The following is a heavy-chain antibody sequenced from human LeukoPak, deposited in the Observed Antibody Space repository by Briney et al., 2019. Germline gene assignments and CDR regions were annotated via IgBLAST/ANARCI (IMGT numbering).Heavy chain of an antibody. V-gene: IGHV3-74*01. CDR2: INSDGSST. Sequence: PGGSLRLSCAASGFTFSTTWMHGVRQVPGRGLVWISRINSDGSSTIYADSVKGRFTISRDNAKNMLYLQMNSLRVEDTAVYYCARDRYYAIDYWGQGTLVTVSS. CDR1: GFTFSTTW. CDR3: ARDRYYAIDY. J-gene: IGHJ4*02. D-gene: IGHD3-22*01.